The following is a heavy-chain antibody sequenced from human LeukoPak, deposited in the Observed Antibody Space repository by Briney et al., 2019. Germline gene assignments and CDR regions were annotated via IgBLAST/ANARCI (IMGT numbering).Heavy chain of an antibody. CDR2: IIPILGTA. Sequence: GASVTVSCQASGGTFSSYAISWVRQAPGKGLAWVGGIIPILGTANYAQNFQGRITITANESTSTAYMELSSLRSDARAGYSCARNEVYCSAGSCFPEAHCYNGMAVWGKETTVTVSS. J-gene: IGHJ6*04. CDR3: ARNEVYCSAGSCFPEAHCYNGMAV. D-gene: IGHD2-15*01. CDR1: GGTFSSYA. V-gene: IGHV1-69*13.